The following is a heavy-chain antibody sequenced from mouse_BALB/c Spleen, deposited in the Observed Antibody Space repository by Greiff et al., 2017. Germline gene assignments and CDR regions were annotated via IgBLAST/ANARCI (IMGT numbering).Heavy chain of an antibody. CDR3: AVGDGNYWFAY. D-gene: IGHD2-1*01. CDR1: GYSITSGYY. CDR2: ISYDGSN. J-gene: IGHJ3*01. Sequence: EVQLQQSGPGLVKPSQSLSLTCSVTGYSITSGYYWNWIRQFPGNKLEWMGYISYDGSNNYNPSLKNRISITRDTSKNQFFLKLNSVTTEDTATYYCAVGDGNYWFAYWGQGTLVTVSA. V-gene: IGHV3-6*02.